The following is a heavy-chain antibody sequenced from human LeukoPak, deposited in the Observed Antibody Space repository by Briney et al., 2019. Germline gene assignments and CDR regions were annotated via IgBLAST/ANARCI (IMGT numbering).Heavy chain of an antibody. J-gene: IGHJ4*02. CDR1: GGTFSSYA. V-gene: IGHV1-69*13. CDR2: TIPIFGTA. CDR3: ARGVGANPGGFDY. Sequence: SVKVSCKASGGTFSSYAISWVRQAPGQGLKWMGGTIPIFGTADYAQKFQGRVTITADESTSTAYMELSSLGSEDTAVYYCARGVGANPGGFDYWGQGTLVTVSS. D-gene: IGHD1-26*01.